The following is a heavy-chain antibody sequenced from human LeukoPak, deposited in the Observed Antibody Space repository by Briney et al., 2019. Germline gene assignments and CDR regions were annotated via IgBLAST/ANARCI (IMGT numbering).Heavy chain of an antibody. D-gene: IGHD6-19*01. CDR1: GYSFTNYW. CDR2: IYLGDSDT. Sequence: PGESLKISCNGSGYSFTNYWIGWVRQMPGKGLEWMGIIYLGDSDTRYSPSFQGQVTISADKSISTAYLQWGSLKASDTAIYYCARSSSGWSFDYWGQGTLVTVSS. CDR3: ARSSSGWSFDY. J-gene: IGHJ4*02. V-gene: IGHV5-51*01.